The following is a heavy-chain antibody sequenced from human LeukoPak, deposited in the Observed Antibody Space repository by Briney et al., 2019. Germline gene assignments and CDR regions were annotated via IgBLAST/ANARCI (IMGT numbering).Heavy chain of an antibody. CDR2: IIPIFGTA. CDR1: GGTFSSYA. D-gene: IGHD3-3*01. V-gene: IGHV1-69*13. Sequence: SVKVSCKASGGTFSSYAVSWVRQAPGQGLEWMGGIIPIFGTANYAQKFQGRVTITADESTSTAYMELSSLRSEDTAVYYCARTIFGVVTVEYYYGMDVWGQGTTVTVSS. J-gene: IGHJ6*02. CDR3: ARTIFGVVTVEYYYGMDV.